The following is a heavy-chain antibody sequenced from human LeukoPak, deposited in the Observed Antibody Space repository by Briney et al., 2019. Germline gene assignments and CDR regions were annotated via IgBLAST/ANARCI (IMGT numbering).Heavy chain of an antibody. V-gene: IGHV3-21*01. CDR1: GFTLTGFS. D-gene: IGHD6-19*01. CDR2: ISGSGNYI. Sequence: GGSLRLSCAASGFTLTGFSMHGVRQAPGKGLEWVSSISGSGNYIYDADSVKGRFTVSIDNAKNSLYLQMNSLRAEDTAVYYCARGWYSTGWYNFFDSCGQGALVTVSS. J-gene: IGHJ4*02. CDR3: ARGWYSTGWYNFFDS.